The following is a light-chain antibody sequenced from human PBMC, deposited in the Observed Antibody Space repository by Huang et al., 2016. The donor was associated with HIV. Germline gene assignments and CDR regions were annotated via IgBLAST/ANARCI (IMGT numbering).Light chain of an antibody. J-gene: IGKJ2*01. CDR3: QHYGSSPYT. CDR1: QSISSNS. V-gene: IGKV3-20*01. CDR2: AAS. Sequence: EIVLTQSPGTLSLSPGERVTLSCRTSQSISSNSLAWYQQKFGQAPRLFIYAASNRATGIPDRFSGSGSGTDFTLTISRLEPEDFAVYYCQHYGSSPYTFGQGTRLEIK.